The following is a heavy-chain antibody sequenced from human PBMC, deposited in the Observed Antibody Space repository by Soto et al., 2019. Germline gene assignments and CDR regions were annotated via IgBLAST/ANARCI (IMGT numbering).Heavy chain of an antibody. CDR1: GGSISSSSYY. D-gene: IGHD6-19*01. J-gene: IGHJ4*02. Sequence: PSETLSLTCTVSGGSISSSSYYWGWIRQPPGKGLEWIGSIYYSGSTYYNPSLKSRVTISVDTSKNQFSLKLSSVTAADTAVYYCASFQWLVRDFDYWGQGTLVTVSS. V-gene: IGHV4-39*01. CDR2: IYYSGST. CDR3: ASFQWLVRDFDY.